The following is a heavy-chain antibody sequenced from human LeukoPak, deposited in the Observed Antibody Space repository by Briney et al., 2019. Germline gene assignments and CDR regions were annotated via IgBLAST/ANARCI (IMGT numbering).Heavy chain of an antibody. CDR3: ARVSGSGSYYNVHDY. J-gene: IGHJ4*02. CDR1: GFTYSSYA. Sequence: GGSLRLSCAASGFTYSSYAMHWVRQAPGKGLEWVAVISYDGSNKYYADSVKGRFTISRDNSKNTLYLQMNSLRAEDTAVYYCARVSGSGSYYNVHDYWGQGTLVTVSS. D-gene: IGHD3-10*01. CDR2: ISYDGSNK. V-gene: IGHV3-30-3*01.